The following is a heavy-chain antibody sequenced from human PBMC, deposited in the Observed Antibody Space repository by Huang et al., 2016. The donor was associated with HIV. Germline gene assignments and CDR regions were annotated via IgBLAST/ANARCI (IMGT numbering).Heavy chain of an antibody. CDR2: IYPGDADT. CDR3: ARLIGSPSFYYGLDV. D-gene: IGHD3-10*01. CDR1: GYRFRSNW. J-gene: IGHJ6*02. V-gene: IGHV5-51*01. Sequence: EVQLVQSGAEVKKPGESLKISCKGSGYRFRSNWIGWVRQMSGKGLEWMGIIYPGDADTRDSPSFQGQVTIAADKSINTAYLQWSSLKASDTAMYYCARLIGSPSFYYGLDVWGQGTTVTVSS.